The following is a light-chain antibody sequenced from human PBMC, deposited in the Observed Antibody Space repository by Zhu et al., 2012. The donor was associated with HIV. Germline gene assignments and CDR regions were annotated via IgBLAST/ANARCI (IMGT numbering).Light chain of an antibody. J-gene: IGKJ2*01. Sequence: EVVLTQSPGTLSLSPGERATLSCRASQSVASNYLAWYQQKPGQPPRPLIYDASTRATGIPDRFSASVSGTDFTLTIKRLAPEDSGVYYCQHYVPSPMYTFGQGTKLEIK. CDR3: QHYVPSPMYT. CDR2: DAS. CDR1: QSVASNY. V-gene: IGKV3-20*01.